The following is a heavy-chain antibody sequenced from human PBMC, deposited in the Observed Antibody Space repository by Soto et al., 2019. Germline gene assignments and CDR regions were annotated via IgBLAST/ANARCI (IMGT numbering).Heavy chain of an antibody. J-gene: IGHJ6*02. V-gene: IGHV1-8*01. CDR2: MNPNSGNT. D-gene: IGHD4-17*01. Sequence: QVQLVQSGAEVKKPGASAKVSCKASGYTFISYDINRVRQATGQGPEWMGWMNPNSGNTGPAQKFQGRVTMTWTTSIGTAYLELSSMKSEDTAVYYCARAEYADSVLDYGMDVWGQGTTGTVSS. CDR1: GYTFISYD. CDR3: ARAEYADSVLDYGMDV.